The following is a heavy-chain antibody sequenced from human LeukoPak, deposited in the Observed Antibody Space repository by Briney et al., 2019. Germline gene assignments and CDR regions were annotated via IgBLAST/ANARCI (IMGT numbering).Heavy chain of an antibody. CDR2: IYYSGST. D-gene: IGHD1-26*01. Sequence: SETLSLTCTVSGGSVSSYYWSWIRQPPGKGLEWIGYIYYSGSTNYNPSLKSRVTISVDTSKNQFSLKLSSVTAADTAVYYCASKVGAGPFRSFDLWGRGTLVTVSS. V-gene: IGHV4-59*02. CDR1: GGSVSSYY. CDR3: ASKVGAGPFRSFDL. J-gene: IGHJ2*01.